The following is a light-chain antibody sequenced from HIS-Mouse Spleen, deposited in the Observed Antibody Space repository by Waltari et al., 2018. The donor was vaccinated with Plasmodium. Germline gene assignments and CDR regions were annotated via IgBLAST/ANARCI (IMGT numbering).Light chain of an antibody. Sequence: SYELTQPPSVSVSPGQTASITCSGDKLGDKYACWYQQKPGQSPVLVIYQDSKRPSGILDRFSGSNSGNTATLTISGTQAMDEADYYCQAWDSSTAWVFGGGTKLTVL. J-gene: IGLJ2*01. V-gene: IGLV3-1*01. CDR2: QDS. CDR3: QAWDSSTAWV. CDR1: KLGDKY.